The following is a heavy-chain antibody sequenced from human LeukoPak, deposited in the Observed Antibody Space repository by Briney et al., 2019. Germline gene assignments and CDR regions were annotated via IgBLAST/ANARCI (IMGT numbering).Heavy chain of an antibody. V-gene: IGHV4-34*01. J-gene: IGHJ4*02. CDR2: INHSGST. D-gene: IGHD5-18*01. CDR3: ARKGKAMVLK. Sequence: SETLSLTCAVYGGSFSGYYWSWIRQPPGKGLEWIGEINHSGSTNYNPSLKSRVTISVDTSKNQFSLKLSFVTAAGTAVYYCARKGKAMVLKWGQGTLVTVSS. CDR1: GGSFSGYY.